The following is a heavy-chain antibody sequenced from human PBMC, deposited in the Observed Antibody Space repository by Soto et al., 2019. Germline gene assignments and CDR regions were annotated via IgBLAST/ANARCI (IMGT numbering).Heavy chain of an antibody. J-gene: IGHJ6*02. CDR3: ATDCSGGSCYGASGMDV. CDR1: GDTFGTYA. V-gene: IGHV1-69*06. CDR2: INAGFGAT. Sequence: QVQLEQSGAGVKKPGSSVKVSCKASGDTFGTYAISWMRRAPGQSLEWMGQINAGFGATDLAQMFQGRVTITADKSTTSVYMELSSLRSDDTAVYYCATDCSGGSCYGASGMDVWGQGTTVTVSS. D-gene: IGHD2-15*01.